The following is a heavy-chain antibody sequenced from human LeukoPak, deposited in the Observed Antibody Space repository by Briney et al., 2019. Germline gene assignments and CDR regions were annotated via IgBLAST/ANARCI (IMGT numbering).Heavy chain of an antibody. V-gene: IGHV3-7*01. D-gene: IGHD5-12*01. J-gene: IGHJ4*02. CDR2: INQGGSVK. CDR3: ARFGYSGWNLEY. Sequence: PSETLSLTCTVSGGSISSSSYYWGWIRQPPGKGLEWVANINQGGSVKYCVDSVKGRFTISRDDAESSLYVQMNSLRDEDTAVYYCARFGYSGWNLEYWGQGTLVTVSS. CDR1: GGSISSSSYY.